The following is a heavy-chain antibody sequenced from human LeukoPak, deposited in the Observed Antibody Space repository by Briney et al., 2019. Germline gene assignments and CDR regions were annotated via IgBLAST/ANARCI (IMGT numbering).Heavy chain of an antibody. V-gene: IGHV3-21*01. J-gene: IGHJ6*02. CDR2: ISSSSSYI. Sequence: GGSLRLSCAASGFTFSSYSMNWVRQAPGKGLEWVSSISSSSSYIYYADSVEGRFTISRDNAKNSLYLQMNSLRAEDTAVYYCARAVAAAGRRGMDVWGQGTTVTVSS. CDR1: GFTFSSYS. CDR3: ARAVAAAGRRGMDV. D-gene: IGHD6-13*01.